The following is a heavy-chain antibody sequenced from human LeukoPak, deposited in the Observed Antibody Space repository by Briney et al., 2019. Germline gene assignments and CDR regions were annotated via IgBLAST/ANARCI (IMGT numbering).Heavy chain of an antibody. Sequence: ASVMVSCKASGYTFTSYGISWVRQAPGQGLEWMGWISAYNGNTNYAQKLQGRVTMTTDTSTSTAYMELRSLRSDDTAVYYCARAYYYDSSGYYYRRAFDIWGQGTMVTVSS. D-gene: IGHD3-22*01. V-gene: IGHV1-18*01. CDR2: ISAYNGNT. J-gene: IGHJ3*02. CDR3: ARAYYYDSSGYYYRRAFDI. CDR1: GYTFTSYG.